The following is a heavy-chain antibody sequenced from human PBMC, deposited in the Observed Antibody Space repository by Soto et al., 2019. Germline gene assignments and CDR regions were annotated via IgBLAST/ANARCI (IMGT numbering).Heavy chain of an antibody. CDR1: GFTFDDYA. J-gene: IGHJ4*02. CDR2: ISWNSGSI. V-gene: IGHV3-9*01. D-gene: IGHD5-18*01. Sequence: EVQLVESGGGLVQPGRSLRLSCAASGFTFDDYAMHWVRQAPGKGLEWVSGISWNSGSIGYADSVKGRFTISRDNAKNSRYLKMNSLRAEDTALYYCAKAVGSYGNFDYWGQGTLVTVSS. CDR3: AKAVGSYGNFDY.